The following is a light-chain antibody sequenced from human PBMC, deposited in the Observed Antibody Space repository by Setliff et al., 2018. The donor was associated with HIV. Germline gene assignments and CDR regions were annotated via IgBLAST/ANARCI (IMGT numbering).Light chain of an antibody. CDR1: SSDVGGYNF. Sequence: SVLTQPASVSGSPGQSITISCTGTSSDVGGYNFVAWYQQHPGKAPKLMIYDVNNRPSGVSNRFSGSKSGNTASLTISGLQAEDGADYYCSSYTRSATWVFGGGTKVTVL. CDR2: DVN. V-gene: IGLV2-14*03. J-gene: IGLJ3*02. CDR3: SSYTRSATWV.